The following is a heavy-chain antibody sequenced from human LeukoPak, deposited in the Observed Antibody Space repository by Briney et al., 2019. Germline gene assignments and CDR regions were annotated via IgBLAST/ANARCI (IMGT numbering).Heavy chain of an antibody. D-gene: IGHD3-22*01. Sequence: PGGSLRLSCAASGFTFSSYGMHWVRPAPGKGLGWVAFIRYDGSNKYYADSVKGRFTISRDNSKNTLYLQMNSLRAEDTAVYYCAKDGYYYDSSGYYYEIGYWGQGTLVTVSS. CDR3: AKDGYYYDSSGYYYEIGY. CDR2: IRYDGSNK. CDR1: GFTFSSYG. V-gene: IGHV3-30*02. J-gene: IGHJ4*02.